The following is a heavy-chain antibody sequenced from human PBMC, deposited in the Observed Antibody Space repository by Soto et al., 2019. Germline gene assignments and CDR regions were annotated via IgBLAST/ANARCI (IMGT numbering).Heavy chain of an antibody. CDR2: VNPISGDT. D-gene: IGHD3-10*01. Sequence: QIQLVQSGAEVKKPGASVKVSCRASGYTFTGYYLHWVRQAPGQGLEWMGWVNPISGDTNYAQKFQDRVIMTRDRSITTVYMELSRLRSDDTAVYYCVREEGFRITMDRGRWFDPWGQGTLVTVSS. CDR1: GYTFTGYY. J-gene: IGHJ5*02. CDR3: VREEGFRITMDRGRWFDP. V-gene: IGHV1-2*02.